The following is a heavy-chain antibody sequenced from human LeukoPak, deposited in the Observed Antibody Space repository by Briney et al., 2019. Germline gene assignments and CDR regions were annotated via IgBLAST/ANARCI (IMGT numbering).Heavy chain of an antibody. D-gene: IGHD3-22*01. CDR2: IYYSGST. V-gene: IGHV4-31*03. J-gene: IGHJ4*02. Sequence: SQTLSLTCTVSGGSISSGGYYWSWIRQHPGKGLEWIGYIYYSGSTYYNPSLKSRVTISVDTTKNQFSLKLSSVTAADTAVYYCARDYRARGYFDYWGQGTLVTVSS. CDR3: ARDYRARGYFDY. CDR1: GGSISSGGYY.